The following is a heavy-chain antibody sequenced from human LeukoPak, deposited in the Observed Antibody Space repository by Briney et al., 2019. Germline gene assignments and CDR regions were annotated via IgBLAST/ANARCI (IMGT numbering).Heavy chain of an antibody. CDR3: ARGPRSSGWIEDP. D-gene: IGHD6-19*01. CDR2: TNPSGGST. J-gene: IGHJ5*02. CDR1: GYTFTTYY. Sequence: ASVKASCKASGYTFTTYYMHWVRQAPGQGLEWMGITNPSGGSTSNAQKFQGRVTMTRDTSTSTVYMELSSLRSEDTAVYYCARGPRSSGWIEDPWGQGTLVTVSS. V-gene: IGHV1-46*01.